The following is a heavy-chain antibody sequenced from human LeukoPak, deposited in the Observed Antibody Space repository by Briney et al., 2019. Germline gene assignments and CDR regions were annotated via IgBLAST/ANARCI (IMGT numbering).Heavy chain of an antibody. CDR3: ARRLLYYFDH. J-gene: IGHJ4*02. V-gene: IGHV4-39*01. Sequence: PSKTLSLTCTVSGGSISSSTYYWGWIRQPPGKGLEWIGTISYGGSTYYNPSLKGRVTISADTSKSQFSLNLSSVTAADTAVCYCARRLLYYFDHWGQGMLVTVSS. CDR1: GGSISSSTYY. CDR2: ISYGGST. D-gene: IGHD2/OR15-2a*01.